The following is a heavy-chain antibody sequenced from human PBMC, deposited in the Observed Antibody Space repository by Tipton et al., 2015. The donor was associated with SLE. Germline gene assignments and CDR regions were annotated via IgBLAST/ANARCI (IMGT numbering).Heavy chain of an antibody. CDR1: GFTFSSYA. Sequence: SLRLSCAASGFTFSSYAMHWVRQAPGKGLEYVSAISSNGGSTYYANSVKGRFTISRDNSKNTPYLQMGSLRAEDMAVYYCARAQGFWSGYFDLWGRGTLVTVSS. CDR2: ISSNGGST. V-gene: IGHV3-64*01. D-gene: IGHD3-3*01. J-gene: IGHJ2*01. CDR3: ARAQGFWSGYFDL.